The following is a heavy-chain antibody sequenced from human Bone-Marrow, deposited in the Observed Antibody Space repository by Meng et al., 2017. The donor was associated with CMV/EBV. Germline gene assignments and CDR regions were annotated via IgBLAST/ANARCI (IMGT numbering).Heavy chain of an antibody. Sequence: ASVKVSCKASGYTFTGYYLHWVRQAPGQGLEWMGWISAYNGNTNYAQKLQGRVTMTIDTSTSTAYMELRSLRSDDTAVYYCASSTRPFYGMDVWGQGTTVTVSS. J-gene: IGHJ6*02. V-gene: IGHV1-18*04. CDR1: GYTFTGYY. CDR2: ISAYNGNT. CDR3: ASSTRPFYGMDV.